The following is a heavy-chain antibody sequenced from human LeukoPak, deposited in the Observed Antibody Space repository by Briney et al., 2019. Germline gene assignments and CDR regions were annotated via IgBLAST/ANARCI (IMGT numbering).Heavy chain of an antibody. CDR1: GGSISSGGYY. CDR2: IYYSGST. V-gene: IGHV4-39*01. Sequence: PSETLSLTCTVSGGSISSGGYYWSWIRQHPGKGLEWIGYIYYSGSTHYNPSLKSRVTISVDTSKNQFSLKLTSVTAADTAIYYCARQTKSYDILTGYSGAYFHYWGQGTLVTVSS. CDR3: ARQTKSYDILTGYSGAYFHY. D-gene: IGHD3-9*01. J-gene: IGHJ4*02.